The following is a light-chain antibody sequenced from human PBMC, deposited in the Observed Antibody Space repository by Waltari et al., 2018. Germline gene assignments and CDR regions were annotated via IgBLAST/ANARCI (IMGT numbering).Light chain of an antibody. J-gene: IGKJ1*01. CDR1: QSLVHSDGKTY. V-gene: IGKV2-30*02. Sequence: DVVMTQSPLSLPVTLGQPATISCRSSQSLVHSDGKTYLNWFHQRPGQSPRRLIYKVFNRDSGVPDRCSGSGSGTDFTLKISRVEAEDVGTYDCRQATQWPLTFGQGTKVEIK. CDR3: RQATQWPLT. CDR2: KVF.